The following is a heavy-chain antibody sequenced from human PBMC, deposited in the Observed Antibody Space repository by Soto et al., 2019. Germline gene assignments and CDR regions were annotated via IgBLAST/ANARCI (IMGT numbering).Heavy chain of an antibody. V-gene: IGHV3-11*01. CDR2: ISSSGSTI. D-gene: IGHD3-22*01. J-gene: IGHJ4*02. CDR1: GFTFSDYY. Sequence: QVQLVESGGGLVKPGGSLRLSCAASGFTFSDYYMSWIRQAPGKGLEWVSYISSSGSTIYYADSVKGRFTISRDNAKNSLYLQMNSLRAEDTAVYYCASAKTYYYDSSGYYSHYFDYWGQGTLVTVSS. CDR3: ASAKTYYYDSSGYYSHYFDY.